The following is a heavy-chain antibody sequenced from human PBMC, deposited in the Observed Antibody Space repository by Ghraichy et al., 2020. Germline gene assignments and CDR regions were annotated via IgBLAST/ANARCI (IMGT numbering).Heavy chain of an antibody. CDR3: AAYCVGGSCYRWVE. CDR2: IYTSGIT. CDR1: GGSFSSYS. D-gene: IGHD2-15*01. J-gene: IGHJ4*02. Sequence: SETLSLTCSVSGGSFSSYSWSWIRQPAGKGLEWIGHIYTSGITNYSPSLKSRVTMSVDESKNQFSLKLKYVTAADTAVYYCAAYCVGGSCYRWVEWGQGTLVIVSS. V-gene: IGHV4-4*07.